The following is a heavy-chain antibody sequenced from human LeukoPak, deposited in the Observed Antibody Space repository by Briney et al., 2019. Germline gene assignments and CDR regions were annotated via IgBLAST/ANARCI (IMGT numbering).Heavy chain of an antibody. CDR3: ASSWALEWLLYDY. Sequence: PGGSLRLSCAASGFTFSSYAMSWVRQAPGKGLEWVSAISGSGGSTYYADSVKGRFTISRDNSKNTLYLQMNSLRAEDTAVYYCASSWALEWLLYDYWGQGTLVAVSS. J-gene: IGHJ4*02. CDR1: GFTFSSYA. D-gene: IGHD3-3*01. CDR2: ISGSGGST. V-gene: IGHV3-23*01.